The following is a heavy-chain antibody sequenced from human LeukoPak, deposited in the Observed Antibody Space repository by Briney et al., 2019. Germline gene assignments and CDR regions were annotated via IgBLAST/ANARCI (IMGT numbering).Heavy chain of an antibody. CDR2: ITNSGGGT. D-gene: IGHD2-21*02. V-gene: IGHV3-23*01. J-gene: IGHJ4*02. CDR3: AKKGAVTATGYFDY. Sequence: GGSLRLSCAASGFTFSNYAMSWVRQAPGKGLEWVSGITNSGGGTFYADSVKGRFTISRDNSKNTLYLQMNILRAEDTAIYYCAKKGAVTATGYFDYWGQGTLVTVSS. CDR1: GFTFSNYA.